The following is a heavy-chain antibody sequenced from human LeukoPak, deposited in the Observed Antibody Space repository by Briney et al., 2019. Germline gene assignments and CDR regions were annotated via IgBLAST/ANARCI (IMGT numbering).Heavy chain of an antibody. J-gene: IGHJ4*02. V-gene: IGHV4-4*02. CDR1: GGSISSGNW. CDR3: AREGGCSGGSCSAFDL. D-gene: IGHD2-15*01. CDR2: IYQSGST. Sequence: SGTLSPTCAVSGGSISSGNWWNWVRQSPGKGLEWIGEIYQSGSTTYNPSLKSRVTMSMDKSKNEFSLRLTSVTAADTAVYFCAREGGCSGGSCSAFDLWGQGTLVIVSS.